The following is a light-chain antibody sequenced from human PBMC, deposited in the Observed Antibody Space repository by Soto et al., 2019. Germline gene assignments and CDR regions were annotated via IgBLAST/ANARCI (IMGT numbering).Light chain of an antibody. CDR1: SSDIGAYEH. V-gene: IGLV2-14*03. Sequence: QSVLTQPSSMSGSPGQSITISCTGTSSDIGAYEHVSWYQQRPDRAPKVLIYDVRIRPSEVSNRFSGSKSGDTASLTISGLQAEDEAVYYCASKTTSSTVLFGGGTKVTVL. J-gene: IGLJ2*01. CDR3: ASKTTSSTVL. CDR2: DVR.